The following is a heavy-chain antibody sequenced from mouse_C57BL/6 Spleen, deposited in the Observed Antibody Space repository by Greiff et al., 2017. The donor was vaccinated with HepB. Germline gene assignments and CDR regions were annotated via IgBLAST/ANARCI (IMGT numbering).Heavy chain of an antibody. CDR3: TDTTDYAMDY. Sequence: DVKLEESGGGLVQPGGSMKLSCVASGFTFSNYWMNWVRQSPEKGLEWVAQIRLKSDNYATNYAESVKGRFTISRDDSKSSVYLQMNNLRAEDTGIYYCTDTTDYAMDYWGQGTSVTVSS. D-gene: IGHD1-1*01. V-gene: IGHV6-3*01. J-gene: IGHJ4*01. CDR2: IRLKSDNYAT. CDR1: GFTFSNYW.